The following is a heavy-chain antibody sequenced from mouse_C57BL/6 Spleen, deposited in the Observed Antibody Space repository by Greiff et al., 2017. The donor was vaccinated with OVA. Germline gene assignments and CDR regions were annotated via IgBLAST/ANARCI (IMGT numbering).Heavy chain of an antibody. CDR1: GYTFTSYW. CDR2: IDPSDSET. CDR3: ARDGNYGYFDV. J-gene: IGHJ1*03. Sequence: QVHVKQPGAELVRPGSSVKLSCKASGYTFTSYWMHWVQQRPIQGLEWIGNIDPSDSETHYNQKFKDKATLTVDKSSSTAYMQLSSLTSEDSAVYYCARDGNYGYFDVWGTGTTVTVSS. V-gene: IGHV1-52*01. D-gene: IGHD2-1*01.